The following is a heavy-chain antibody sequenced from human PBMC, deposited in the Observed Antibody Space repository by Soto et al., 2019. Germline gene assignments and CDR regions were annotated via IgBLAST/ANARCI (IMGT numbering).Heavy chain of an antibody. V-gene: IGHV1-69*13. CDR2: IKPISDIT. CDR3: ARDPSTINKLIGVWFDP. D-gene: IGHD4-4*01. CDR1: GDTFGRFT. Sequence: ASVKVSCKASGDTFGRFTINWVRQAPGQGLEWMGGIKPISDITNYAQRLQGRVTFTADASTSTVYLELSSLRSEDTAMYYCARDPSTINKLIGVWFDPWGQGSLVTVCS. J-gene: IGHJ5*02.